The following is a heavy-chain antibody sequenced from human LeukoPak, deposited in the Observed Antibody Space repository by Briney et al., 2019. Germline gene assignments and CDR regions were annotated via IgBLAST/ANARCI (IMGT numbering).Heavy chain of an antibody. V-gene: IGHV3-23*01. CDR1: GFTFSSYA. CDR2: ISGSGGNT. Sequence: GGSLRLSCAASGFTFSSYAMSWVRQAPGQGLEWVSAISGSGGNTYYADSVKGRFTISRDNSKNTLYLQMNSLRAEDTAVYYCAKLRITMVRGAFDYWGQGTLVTVSS. D-gene: IGHD3-10*01. CDR3: AKLRITMVRGAFDY. J-gene: IGHJ4*02.